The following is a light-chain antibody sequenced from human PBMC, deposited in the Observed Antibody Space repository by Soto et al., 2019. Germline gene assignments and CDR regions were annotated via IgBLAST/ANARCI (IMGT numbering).Light chain of an antibody. CDR3: QQRSNWPRYT. CDR1: QSVSSY. Sequence: EIVLTQSPATLSLSPGERATLSCRASQSVSSYLAWYQQKPGQAPRLLIYHASNRATGIPARFSGSGSGTDCTHTISSLEPEDMAVYYCQQRSNWPRYTFGQGTKLEIK. J-gene: IGKJ2*01. CDR2: HAS. V-gene: IGKV3-11*01.